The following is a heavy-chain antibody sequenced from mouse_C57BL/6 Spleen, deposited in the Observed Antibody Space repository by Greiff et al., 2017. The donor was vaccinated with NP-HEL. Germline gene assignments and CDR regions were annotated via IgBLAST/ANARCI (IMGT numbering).Heavy chain of an antibody. CDR1: GYAFSSYW. V-gene: IGHV1-80*01. J-gene: IGHJ4*01. CDR3: ARSATVAYAMDY. D-gene: IGHD1-1*01. Sequence: LVESGAELVKPGASVKISCKASGYAFSSYWMNWVKQRPGKGLEWIGQIYPGDGDTNYNGKFKGKATLTADKSSSTAYMQLSSLTSEDSAVYFCARSATVAYAMDYWGQGTSVTVSS. CDR2: IYPGDGDT.